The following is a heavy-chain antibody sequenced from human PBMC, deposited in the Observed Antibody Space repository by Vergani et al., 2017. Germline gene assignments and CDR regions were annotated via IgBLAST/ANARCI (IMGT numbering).Heavy chain of an antibody. J-gene: IGHJ3*02. CDR1: GGTFSSYA. CDR2: IIPILGTA. Sequence: QVQLVQSGAEVKKPGSSVKVSCKASGGTFSSYAISWVRQAPGQGLEWMGRIIPILGTANYAQKFQGRVTITADESTSTAYMELSSLRSEDTAVYYCARDNRRSGGSGGRYGAFDIWGQGTMVTVSS. D-gene: IGHD2-15*01. CDR3: ARDNRRSGGSGGRYGAFDI. V-gene: IGHV1-69*11.